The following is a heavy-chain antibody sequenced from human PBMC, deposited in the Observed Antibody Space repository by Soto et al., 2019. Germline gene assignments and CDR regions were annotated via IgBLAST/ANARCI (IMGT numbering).Heavy chain of an antibody. D-gene: IGHD2-2*01. J-gene: IGHJ4*01. Sequence: ASVRVSCKAAGCTFTGYYIHWVRPAPLQGLEWMVWINPKSGGTNYAQKSQGRVTMTRDTSISTPYMQVSRLRSDDTAVYYCARDRGSCSSNGCWHFDHWGHGTLVTLSS. CDR1: GCTFTGYY. V-gene: IGHV1-2*02. CDR3: ARDRGSCSSNGCWHFDH. CDR2: INPKSGGT.